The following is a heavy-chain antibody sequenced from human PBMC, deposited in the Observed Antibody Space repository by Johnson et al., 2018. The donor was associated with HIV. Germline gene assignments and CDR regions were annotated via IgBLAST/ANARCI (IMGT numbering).Heavy chain of an antibody. V-gene: IGHV3-30-3*01. D-gene: IGHD1-26*01. CDR3: AREGIVGATTPGDAFDI. J-gene: IGHJ3*02. CDR1: GFTFSSYA. CDR2: ISYDGSNK. Sequence: QVQLVESGGGVVQPGRSLRLSCAASGFTFSSYAMHWVRQAPGKGLEWVAVISYDGSNKYYADSVKGRFTLSRDNSKNTLYLQMNSLRAEDTALYYCAREGIVGATTPGDAFDIWGQGTMVTVSS.